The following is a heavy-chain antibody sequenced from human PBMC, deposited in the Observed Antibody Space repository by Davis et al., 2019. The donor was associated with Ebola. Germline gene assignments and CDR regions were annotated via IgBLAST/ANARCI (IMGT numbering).Heavy chain of an antibody. J-gene: IGHJ3*02. V-gene: IGHV4-59*08. CDR2: IYYSGST. CDR1: GGSISSYY. D-gene: IGHD1-26*01. Sequence: PSETLSLTCTVSGGSISSYYWSWIRQPPGKGLEWIGYIYYSGSTNYNPSLKSRVTISVDTSKNQFSLKLSSVTAADSAVYFCARVLGATGIDGAFDIWGQGTMVTVSS. CDR3: ARVLGATGIDGAFDI.